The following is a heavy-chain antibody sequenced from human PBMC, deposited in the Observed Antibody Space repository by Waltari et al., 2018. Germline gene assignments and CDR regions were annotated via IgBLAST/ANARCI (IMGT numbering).Heavy chain of an antibody. V-gene: IGHV3-7*01. Sequence: EVQLVESGGGLAQPGGSLRLSCAASGLSFSNYWMTWVRQASGKGPEWVANIKQDGSEKYYMDSVKGRFTISRDNAKNSLYLQMNNLRGEDTAVYYCTRGGRDSSWYWRDWGQGTLVTVSS. CDR2: IKQDGSEK. CDR1: GLSFSNYW. CDR3: TRGGRDSSWYWRD. D-gene: IGHD6-13*01. J-gene: IGHJ4*02.